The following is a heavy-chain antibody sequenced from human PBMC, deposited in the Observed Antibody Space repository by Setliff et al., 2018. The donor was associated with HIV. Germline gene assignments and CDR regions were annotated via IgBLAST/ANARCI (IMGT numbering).Heavy chain of an antibody. CDR2: LIPFFGTA. CDR1: GGTFSRYT. J-gene: IGHJ4*02. CDR3: ARVATVSHPGDYFDY. Sequence: GASVKVSCKASGGTFSRYTIAWVRQAPGQGLDWVGGLIPFFGTANYAQKFQGRVTIATDEYASTAYMELSSLRSEDTAVYSCARVATVSHPGDYFDYWGQGTLVTVSS. D-gene: IGHD4-4*01. V-gene: IGHV1-69*05.